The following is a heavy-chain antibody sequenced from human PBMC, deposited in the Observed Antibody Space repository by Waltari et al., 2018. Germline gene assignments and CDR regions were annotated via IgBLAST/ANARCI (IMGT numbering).Heavy chain of an antibody. CDR1: GFSSRNYW. J-gene: IGHJ4*02. CDR2: IKEDGSKE. Sequence: EVQLVESGGGLVGPGGSLRLSCVASGFSSRNYWMSWVRQAPGKGLEWVADIKEDGSKEYYLGSVKGRFTISRDNAKNSVYLQMNSLRPEDTAVYYCARDWEGERPNFDYWGQGTLVTVSS. CDR3: ARDWEGERPNFDY. D-gene: IGHD1-26*01. V-gene: IGHV3-7*04.